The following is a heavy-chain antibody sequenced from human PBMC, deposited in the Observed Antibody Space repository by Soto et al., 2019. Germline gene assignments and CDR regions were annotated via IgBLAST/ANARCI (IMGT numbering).Heavy chain of an antibody. CDR1: GGSISSGDYY. CDR3: ARRYGYSFDY. D-gene: IGHD5-18*01. V-gene: IGHV4-30-4*01. J-gene: IGHJ4*02. CDR2: IYYSGST. Sequence: SETLSLTCTVSGGSISSGDYYWSWIRQPPGKGLEWIGYIYYSGSTYYNPSLKSRVTISVDTSKNQLSLKLSSVTAADTTVYYCARRYGYSFDYWGQGTLVTVSS.